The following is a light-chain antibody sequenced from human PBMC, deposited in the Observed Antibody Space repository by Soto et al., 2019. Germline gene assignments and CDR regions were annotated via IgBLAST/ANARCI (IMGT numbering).Light chain of an antibody. CDR3: QQYNNWLWT. Sequence: EMVMTQSPATLSVSPGERVTLSCRASESVRSNLAWYQQKPGQAPRLLIYGASTRATGTPARFSGSGSGTEFTLTIRSLQSEDFAVYYCQQYNNWLWTFGQGTKVDIK. CDR1: ESVRSN. CDR2: GAS. J-gene: IGKJ1*01. V-gene: IGKV3-15*01.